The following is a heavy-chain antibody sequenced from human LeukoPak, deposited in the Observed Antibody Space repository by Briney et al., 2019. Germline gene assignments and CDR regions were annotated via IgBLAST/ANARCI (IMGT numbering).Heavy chain of an antibody. J-gene: IGHJ5*02. Sequence: SETLSLTCTVSGVSISSGSYYWSWIRQPAGKGLEWIGRIYTSGSTNYNPSLKSRVTISVDTSKNQFSLKLSSVTAADTAVYYCARATMVRGVLAGFDPWGQGTLVTVSS. D-gene: IGHD3-10*01. V-gene: IGHV4-61*02. CDR3: ARATMVRGVLAGFDP. CDR1: GVSISSGSYY. CDR2: IYTSGST.